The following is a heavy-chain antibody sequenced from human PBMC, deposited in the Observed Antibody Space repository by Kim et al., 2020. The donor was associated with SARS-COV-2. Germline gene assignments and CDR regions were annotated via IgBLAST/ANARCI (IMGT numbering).Heavy chain of an antibody. Sequence: SETLSLTCTVSGGSISSYYWSWIRQPPGKGLEWIGYIYYSGSTNYNPSLKSRVTISVDTSKNQFSLKLSSVTAADTAVYYCARVGGRDGYNPLMDVWGQGTTVTVSS. CDR2: IYYSGST. CDR3: ARVGGRDGYNPLMDV. V-gene: IGHV4-59*01. J-gene: IGHJ6*02. D-gene: IGHD5-12*01. CDR1: GGSISSYY.